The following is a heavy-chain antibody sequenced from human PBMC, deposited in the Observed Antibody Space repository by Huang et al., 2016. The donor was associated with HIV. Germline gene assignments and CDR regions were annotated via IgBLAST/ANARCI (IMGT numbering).Heavy chain of an antibody. CDR2: ISGSGGSP. V-gene: IGHV3-23*01. CDR3: AKYVAGPYYYYGMDV. D-gene: IGHD6-19*01. Sequence: EVQLLESGGGLVQPGGSLRLSCAASGFTFSYYGMSWVRQAPGKGLEWVSSISGSGGSPYDADSVKGRFTISRDNSRNTLYLQMNSLRAEDTAVYYCAKYVAGPYYYYGMDVWGQGTTVTVSS. CDR1: GFTFSYYG. J-gene: IGHJ6*02.